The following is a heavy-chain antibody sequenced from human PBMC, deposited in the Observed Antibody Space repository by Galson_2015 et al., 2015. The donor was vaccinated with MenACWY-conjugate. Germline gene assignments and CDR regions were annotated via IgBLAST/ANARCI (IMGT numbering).Heavy chain of an antibody. D-gene: IGHD2-2*02. CDR2: IIPILGTA. Sequence: SVKVSCKASGGTFSSYAISWVRQAPGQGLEWMGGIIPILGTANYAQKFQGRVTITADESTSTAYMELSSLRSEDTAVYYCARSRYCSSTSCYRYYYYGMDVWGQGTTVTVSS. V-gene: IGHV1-69*13. J-gene: IGHJ6*02. CDR3: ARSRYCSSTSCYRYYYYGMDV. CDR1: GGTFSSYA.